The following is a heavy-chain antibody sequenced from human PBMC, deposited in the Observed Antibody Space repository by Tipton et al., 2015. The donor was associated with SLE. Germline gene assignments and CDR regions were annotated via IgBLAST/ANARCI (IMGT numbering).Heavy chain of an antibody. CDR3: ARDTVGVRRAFDI. CDR1: GGSFSGYY. J-gene: IGHJ3*02. V-gene: IGHV4-34*01. D-gene: IGHD4-11*01. CDR2: INHSGST. Sequence: TLSLTCAVYGGSFSGYYWSWIRQPPGKGLEWIGEINHSGSTNYNPSLKSRVTLSVDTSKNQFSLKLSSVTAADTAVYYCARDTVGVRRAFDIWGQGTMVTVSS.